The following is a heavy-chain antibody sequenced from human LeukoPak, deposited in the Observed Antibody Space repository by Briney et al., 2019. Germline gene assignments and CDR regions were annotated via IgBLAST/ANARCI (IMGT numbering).Heavy chain of an antibody. D-gene: IGHD1-14*01. CDR2: IKQDGSEK. J-gene: IGHJ6*03. Sequence: PGGSLRLSCAASGFTFSSYWMSWVRQAPGKGLEWVANIKQDGSEKYYVYSVKGRFTISRDNAKDSLYLQMNSLRAEDTAVHFCAGVRRAKRQNRYYFYYYMDVWGKGTTVTVSS. CDR3: AGVRRAKRQNRYYFYYYMDV. V-gene: IGHV3-7*01. CDR1: GFTFSSYW.